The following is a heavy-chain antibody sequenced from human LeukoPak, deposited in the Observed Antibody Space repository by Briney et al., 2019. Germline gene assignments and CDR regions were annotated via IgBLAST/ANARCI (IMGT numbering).Heavy chain of an antibody. CDR2: IYYSGST. J-gene: IGHJ4*02. Sequence: SETLSLTCTVSGGSISSYYWSWIRQPPGKGLGWIGYIYYSGSTNYNPSLKSRVTMTRDTSTSTVYVELSSLRSEDTAVYYCAAATGSRVGYFDYWGQGTLVTVSS. V-gene: IGHV4-59*03. CDR3: AAATGSRVGYFDY. D-gene: IGHD3-10*01. CDR1: GGSISSYY.